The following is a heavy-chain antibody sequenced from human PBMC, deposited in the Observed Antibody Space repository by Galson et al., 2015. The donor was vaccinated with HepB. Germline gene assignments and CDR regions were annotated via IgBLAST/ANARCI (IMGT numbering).Heavy chain of an antibody. V-gene: IGHV4-34*01. CDR1: GGSFSGYY. Sequence: SETLSLTCAVYGGSFSGYYWSWIRQPPGKGLEWIGEINHSGSTNYNPSLKSRVTISVDTSKNQFSLKLSSVTAADTAVYYCARGHSSSWYFDAFDIWGQGTMVTVSS. CDR3: ARGHSSSWYFDAFDI. J-gene: IGHJ3*02. D-gene: IGHD6-13*01. CDR2: INHSGST.